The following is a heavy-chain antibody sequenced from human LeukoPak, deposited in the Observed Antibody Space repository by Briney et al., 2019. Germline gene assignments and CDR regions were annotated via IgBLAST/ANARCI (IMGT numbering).Heavy chain of an antibody. CDR1: GYTFTGYY. CDR3: ARDSWVTMVRGVIGPVDV. CDR2: INPNSGGT. Sequence: ASVKVSCKASGYTFTGYYMHWVRQAPGQGLEWMGWINPNSGGTNYAQKFQGRVTMTRDTSISIAYMELSRLRSDDTAVYYCARDSWVTMVRGVIGPVDVWGQGTTVTVSS. J-gene: IGHJ6*02. D-gene: IGHD3-10*01. V-gene: IGHV1-2*02.